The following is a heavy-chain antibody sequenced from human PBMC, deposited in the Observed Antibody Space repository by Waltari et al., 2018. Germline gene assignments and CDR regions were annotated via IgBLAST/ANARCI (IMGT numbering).Heavy chain of an antibody. CDR3: ARSGTGDPPPHFDY. CDR2: IDPSGGDA. D-gene: IGHD1-1*01. V-gene: IGHV1-46*01. J-gene: IGHJ4*02. Sequence: QVQLVQSGAEVKKPGASVTVSCQASGYTFTSYYIHWVRQAPGQGLEWMGMIDPSGGDATYAQRFQGIVAMTSDTSTSTVYMELSSLGFEATAVYYCARSGTGDPPPHFDYWGQGTLVTVSS. CDR1: GYTFTSYY.